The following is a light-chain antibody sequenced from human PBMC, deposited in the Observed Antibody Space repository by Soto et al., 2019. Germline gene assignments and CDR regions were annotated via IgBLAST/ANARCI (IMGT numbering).Light chain of an antibody. V-gene: IGLV2-11*01. CDR2: DVS. J-gene: IGLJ1*01. Sequence: QSALTQPRSVSGSPGQSVTISCTGTSSDVGGYNYVSWYQQHPGKAPKLMIYDVSKRPSGVPDRFSGSKSGNTASLTISGLRAEVEGDDYGCSYAASYTNVFGPGTKLTVL. CDR1: SSDVGGYNY. CDR3: CSYAASYTNV.